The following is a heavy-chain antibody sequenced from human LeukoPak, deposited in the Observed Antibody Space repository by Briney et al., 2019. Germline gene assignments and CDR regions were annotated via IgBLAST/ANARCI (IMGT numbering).Heavy chain of an antibody. CDR3: AKDNRYYYDSSERYFDY. V-gene: IGHV3-23*01. D-gene: IGHD3-22*01. J-gene: IGHJ4*02. CDR2: ISGSGGST. CDR1: GFTFSTYA. Sequence: GGSLRLSCAASGFTFSTYAMSWVRQAPGKGLEWVSAISGSGGSTYYADSVKGRFTISRDNSKNTLYLQMNSLRAEDTAVYYCAKDNRYYYDSSERYFDYWGQGTLVTVSS.